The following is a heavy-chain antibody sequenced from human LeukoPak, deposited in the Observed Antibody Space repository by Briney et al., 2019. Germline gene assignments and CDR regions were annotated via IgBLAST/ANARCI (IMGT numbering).Heavy chain of an antibody. V-gene: IGHV3-21*01. Sequence: GGSLRLSCAASGFTFSRYSMNWVRQAPGKGLEWVSSISGSSSYIYYADSVKGRFTISRHNAKNSLYPQMNSLRAENTAVYYCARVSAGVIGMKDVFDIWGQGTMVTVSS. CDR3: ARVSAGVIGMKDVFDI. CDR2: ISGSSSYI. J-gene: IGHJ3*02. D-gene: IGHD3-16*02. CDR1: GFTFSRYS.